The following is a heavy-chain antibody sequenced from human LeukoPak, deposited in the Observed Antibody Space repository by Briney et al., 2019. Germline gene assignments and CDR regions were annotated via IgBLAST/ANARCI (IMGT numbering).Heavy chain of an antibody. D-gene: IGHD2-2*01. Sequence: SETLSLTCTVSGGSIYNYYWSWIRQPAGKGLEWIGRIYTSGSTDYSPSLKSRVTMSLDTSKNQFSLNLYSVTAADTAVYYCARDPHCSSTNCPFDFWGQGTLVIVSS. CDR2: IYTSGST. CDR3: ARDPHCSSTNCPFDF. V-gene: IGHV4-4*07. J-gene: IGHJ4*02. CDR1: GGSIYNYY.